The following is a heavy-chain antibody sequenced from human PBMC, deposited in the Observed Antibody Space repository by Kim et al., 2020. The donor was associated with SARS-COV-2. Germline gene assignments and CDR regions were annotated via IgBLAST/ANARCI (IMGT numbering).Heavy chain of an antibody. Sequence: ASVKVSCKASGYTFTSYYMHWVRQAPGQGLEWMVIINPSGGSTSYAQKFQGRVTMTRDTSTSTVYMELSSLRSEETAVYYCARLRVVRGVITNYYYYGMDVWGQGTTVTVSS. V-gene: IGHV1-46*03. D-gene: IGHD3-10*01. J-gene: IGHJ6*02. CDR2: INPSGGST. CDR1: GYTFTSYY. CDR3: ARLRVVRGVITNYYYYGMDV.